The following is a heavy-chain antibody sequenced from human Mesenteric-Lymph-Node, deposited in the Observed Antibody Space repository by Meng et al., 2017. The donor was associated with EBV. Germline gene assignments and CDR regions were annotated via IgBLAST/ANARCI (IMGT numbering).Heavy chain of an antibody. CDR1: GAPFSDYY. D-gene: IGHD3-16*01. Sequence: GKLRQWGAGLLKPSETLSLAFAVYGAPFSDYYWTWIRQPPGKGLEWIGEVNHGGATIYNPSLESRVTISIDTSKNQFSLKVTSVTAADTAVYFCATLGSFASSIDPWGQGTLVTVSS. CDR2: VNHGGAT. V-gene: IGHV4-34*02. CDR3: ATLGSFASSIDP. J-gene: IGHJ5*02.